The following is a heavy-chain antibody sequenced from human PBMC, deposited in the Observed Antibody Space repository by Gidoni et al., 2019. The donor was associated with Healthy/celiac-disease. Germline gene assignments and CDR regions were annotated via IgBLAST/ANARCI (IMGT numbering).Heavy chain of an antibody. V-gene: IGHV3-23*01. D-gene: IGHD5-18*01. CDR2: ISGSGGST. J-gene: IGHJ6*02. Sequence: EVQLLASGGGLIQPGGSLRLSCAASGFTFRSFSCSWVRQAPGKGLEWGSAISGSGGSTYYADSVKGRFTISRDNSKNTLYLQMNSLRAEDTAVYYCAKDLDTAMVTRYYYYYGMDVWGQGTTVTVSS. CDR3: AKDLDTAMVTRYYYYYGMDV. CDR1: GFTFRSFS.